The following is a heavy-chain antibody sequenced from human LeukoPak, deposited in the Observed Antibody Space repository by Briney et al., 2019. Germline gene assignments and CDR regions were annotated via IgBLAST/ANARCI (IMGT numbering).Heavy chain of an antibody. V-gene: IGHV1-46*01. CDR2: IYPRDGST. J-gene: IGHJ4*02. CDR3: ARDQEGFDY. CDR1: GYTFTSNY. Sequence: ASVNVSCTASGYTFTSNYIHWVRQAPGQGLEWMGMIYPRDGSTSYAQKFQGRVTVTRDTSTSTVHMELSGLRSEDTAVYYCARDQEGFDYWGQGTLVTVSS.